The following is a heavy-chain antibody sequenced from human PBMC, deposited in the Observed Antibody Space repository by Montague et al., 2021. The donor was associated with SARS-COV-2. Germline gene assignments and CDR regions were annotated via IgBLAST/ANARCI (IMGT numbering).Heavy chain of an antibody. CDR2: INYSGTT. V-gene: IGHV4-39*01. D-gene: IGHD6-13*01. CDR3: ARHWGIAAAGN. Sequence: SETLSLTCSVSGGSITDRTYYWGCIRQSPGKGLEWIGAINYSGTTHYNPSLKSRVTISLDTAKSQFSLKMTSVTAADTAVYYCARHWGIAAAGNWGQGTLVTVSS. CDR1: GGSITDRTYY. J-gene: IGHJ4*02.